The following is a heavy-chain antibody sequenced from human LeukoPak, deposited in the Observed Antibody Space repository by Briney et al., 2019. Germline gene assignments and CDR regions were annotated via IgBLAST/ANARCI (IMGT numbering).Heavy chain of an antibody. CDR3: ARTIGPIDV. CDR2: IYYTGST. CDR1: GVFISSNY. V-gene: IGHV4-59*13. Sequence: SETLSLTCTVSGVFISSNYWSWIRQPPGKGLECIGYIYYTGSTNYNPSLKSRVTISVDMSKNQFSLKLRSVTAADTAVYYCARTIGPIDVWGQGTMVTVSS. J-gene: IGHJ3*01. D-gene: IGHD3-16*01.